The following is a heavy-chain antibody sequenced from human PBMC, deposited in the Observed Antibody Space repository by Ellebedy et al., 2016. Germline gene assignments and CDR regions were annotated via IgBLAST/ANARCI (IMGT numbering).Heavy chain of an antibody. V-gene: IGHV1-24*01. CDR3: ATDLGVVPAAPMDV. Sequence: ASVKVSXXVSGYTLTELSMHWVRQAPGKGLEWMGGFDPEDGETIYAQKFQGRVTMTEDTSTDTAYMELSSLRSEDTAVYYCATDLGVVPAAPMDVWGQGTTVTVSS. CDR2: FDPEDGET. J-gene: IGHJ6*02. CDR1: GYTLTELS. D-gene: IGHD2-2*01.